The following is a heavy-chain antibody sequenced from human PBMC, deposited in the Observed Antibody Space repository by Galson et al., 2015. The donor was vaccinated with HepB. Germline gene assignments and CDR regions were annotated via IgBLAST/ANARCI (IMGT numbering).Heavy chain of an antibody. D-gene: IGHD6-19*01. J-gene: IGHJ4*02. V-gene: IGHV3-7*03. CDR3: GRGTGWSDFDY. Sequence: SLRLSCAVSGFTFSTYWVNWVRQAPGKGLEWVANIKQDGREKYYADSVKGRFTISRDSAKNSVYLQMNSLRVEDTAVYYCGRGTGWSDFDYRGQGTLVTVSS. CDR2: IKQDGREK. CDR1: GFTFSTYW.